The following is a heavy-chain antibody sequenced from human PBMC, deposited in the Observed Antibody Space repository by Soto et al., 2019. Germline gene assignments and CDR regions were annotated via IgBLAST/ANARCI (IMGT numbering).Heavy chain of an antibody. V-gene: IGHV4-59*02. Sequence: QVQLQESGPGLVKPSETLSLTCTVSGGSVSTYYWSWIRQPPGKGLEWIAYIYYSGSTSYNPSLKSRVTISVDTSKNQISLKLSSVTAADTAVYYCARTYDDSGPNSGGYGFDIWGQGTMVTVSS. CDR3: ARTYDDSGPNSGGYGFDI. CDR1: GGSVSTYY. D-gene: IGHD3-22*01. J-gene: IGHJ3*02. CDR2: IYYSGST.